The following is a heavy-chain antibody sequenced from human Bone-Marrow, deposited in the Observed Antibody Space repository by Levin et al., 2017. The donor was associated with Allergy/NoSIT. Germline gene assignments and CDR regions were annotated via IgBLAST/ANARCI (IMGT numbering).Heavy chain of an antibody. CDR1: GFTFSSYG. D-gene: IGHD5-12*01. Sequence: GGSLRLSCAASGFTFSSYGMHWVRQAPGKGLEWVAVIWYDGSNKYYADSVKGRFTISRDNSKNTLYLQMNSLRAEDTAVYYCARGLRYNWFDPWGQGTLVTVSS. CDR3: ARGLRYNWFDP. V-gene: IGHV3-33*01. J-gene: IGHJ5*02. CDR2: IWYDGSNK.